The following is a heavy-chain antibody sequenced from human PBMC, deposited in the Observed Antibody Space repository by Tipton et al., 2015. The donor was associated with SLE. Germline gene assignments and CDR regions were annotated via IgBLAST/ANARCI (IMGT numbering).Heavy chain of an antibody. CDR1: GRDFSDHY. Sequence: LRLSCAVYGRDFSDHYWTWIRQAPGKGREWIGEIIHSGDTNYKSSLNSRVSISLDMSKNQFSIQMTSVTAADTAIYYCASCPRRNFYAMDVWGQGTKVTVSS. V-gene: IGHV4-34*12. CDR3: ASCPRRNFYAMDV. CDR2: IIHSGDT. J-gene: IGHJ6*02.